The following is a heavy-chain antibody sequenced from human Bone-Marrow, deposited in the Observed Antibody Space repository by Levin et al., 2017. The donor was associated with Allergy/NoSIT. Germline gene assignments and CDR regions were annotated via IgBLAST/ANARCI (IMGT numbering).Heavy chain of an antibody. CDR3: ARGYKSGLSFG. CDR1: GISVSNNH. CDR2: IYSGGDT. J-gene: IGHJ4*02. V-gene: IGHV3-66*01. D-gene: IGHD5-12*01. Sequence: VASVKVSCAASGISVSNNHMSWVRQAPGKGLECVAGIYSGGDTYQSDSVKSRFTVSRDNSKNTVYLHMSNLRGDDTAVYYCARGYKSGLSFGWGQGTLVTVSS.